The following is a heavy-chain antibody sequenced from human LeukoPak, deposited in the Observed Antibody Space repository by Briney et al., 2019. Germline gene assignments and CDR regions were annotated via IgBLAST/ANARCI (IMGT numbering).Heavy chain of an antibody. V-gene: IGHV3-21*01. CDR3: ARCSSANPIWNYFGSSGYYMDV. CDR1: GFTFSSYS. J-gene: IGHJ6*03. CDR2: ISSSSSYI. D-gene: IGHD1-7*01. Sequence: GGSPRLSXAASGFTFSSYSMNWVRQAPGKGLEWVSSISSSSSYIYYADSVKGRFTISRDNTKKSLYLQMNNLRAEDTAVYYCARCSSANPIWNYFGSSGYYMDVWGKGTTVTVSS.